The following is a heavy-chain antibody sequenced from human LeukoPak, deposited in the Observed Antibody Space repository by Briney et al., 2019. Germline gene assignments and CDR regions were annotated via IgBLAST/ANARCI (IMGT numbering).Heavy chain of an antibody. V-gene: IGHV4-59*01. CDR1: GGSISSYY. CDR2: IYYSGST. CDR3: ARFYGSGSYQLDY. Sequence: SETLSLTCTVSGGSISSYYWSWIRQPPGKGLEWIGYIYYSGSTNYNPSLKSRVTISVDTSKNQFSLKLSSVTAADTAVYYCARFYGSGSYQLDYWGQRTLVTVSS. D-gene: IGHD3-10*01. J-gene: IGHJ4*02.